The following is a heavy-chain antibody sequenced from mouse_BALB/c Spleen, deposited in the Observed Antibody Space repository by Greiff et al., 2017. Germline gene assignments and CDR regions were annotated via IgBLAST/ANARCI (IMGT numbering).Heavy chain of an antibody. Sequence: EVKLMESGGGLVKPGGSLKLSCAASGFTFSDYYMYWVRQTPEKRLEWVATISSGGSYTYYTDSVKGRFTISRDNANNTMYLQMSSLMSEEPAMYYYRGDTHYYGSSYFDVWGAGTTLTVSS. CDR3: RGDTHYYGSSYFDV. D-gene: IGHD1-1*01. J-gene: IGHJ1*01. CDR1: GFTFSDYY. V-gene: IGHV5-6-4*01. CDR2: ISSGGSYT.